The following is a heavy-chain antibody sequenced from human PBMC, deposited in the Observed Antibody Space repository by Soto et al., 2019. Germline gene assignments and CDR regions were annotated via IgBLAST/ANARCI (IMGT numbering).Heavy chain of an antibody. D-gene: IGHD3-10*01. CDR3: ARDAISMVRGTKNWFDP. CDR2: ISGNVIAT. CDR1: GFIFSDHA. V-gene: IGHV3-23*01. J-gene: IGHJ5*02. Sequence: PGGSLRLSCEASGFIFSDHAMSWVRQAPGKGLEWVSAISGNVIATYYADSVKGRFTISRDNSKNTLYLQMNRLRADDTAVYYCARDAISMVRGTKNWFDPWGQGNLVPXSS.